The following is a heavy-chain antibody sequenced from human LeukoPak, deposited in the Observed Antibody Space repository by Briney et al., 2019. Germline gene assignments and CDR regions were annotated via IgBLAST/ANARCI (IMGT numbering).Heavy chain of an antibody. Sequence: SSETLSLTCTVSGGSVSSSSYYWGWIRQPPGKGLEWIGSIYYSGSTYYNPSLKSRVTISVDTSKNQFSLKLSSVTAADTAVYYCARLYESSGWYFQHWGQGTLVTVSS. V-gene: IGHV4-39*07. D-gene: IGHD3-22*01. CDR3: ARLYESSGWYFQH. CDR1: GGSVSSSSYY. J-gene: IGHJ1*01. CDR2: IYYSGST.